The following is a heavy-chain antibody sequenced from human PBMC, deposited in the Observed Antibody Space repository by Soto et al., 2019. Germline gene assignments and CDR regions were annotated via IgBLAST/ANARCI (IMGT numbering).Heavy chain of an antibody. CDR3: ASRITIFGVVTHDAFDF. J-gene: IGHJ3*01. Sequence: GASVKVSCKASGYTFTSYAMHWVRQAPGQRLEWMGWINAGNGNTKYSQKFQGRVTITRDTSASTAYMELSSLRSEDTAVYYCASRITIFGVVTHDAFDFWGQGTMVTVSS. D-gene: IGHD3-3*01. CDR1: GYTFTSYA. CDR2: INAGNGNT. V-gene: IGHV1-3*01.